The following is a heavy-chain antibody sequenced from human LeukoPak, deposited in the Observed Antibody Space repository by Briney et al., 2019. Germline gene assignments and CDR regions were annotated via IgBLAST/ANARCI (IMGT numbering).Heavy chain of an antibody. V-gene: IGHV3-48*03. CDR2: INSRGSTT. CDR1: RFTFSSYE. Sequence: PGGSLRLSCAASRFTFSSYEMNWVRQAPGKGLEWISYINSRGSTTYYADSVKGRFTISRDNAKNSLYLQMNSLRAEDTAVYYCARDNNWSPDYWGQGTLVTVSS. J-gene: IGHJ4*02. D-gene: IGHD3-3*01. CDR3: ARDNNWSPDY.